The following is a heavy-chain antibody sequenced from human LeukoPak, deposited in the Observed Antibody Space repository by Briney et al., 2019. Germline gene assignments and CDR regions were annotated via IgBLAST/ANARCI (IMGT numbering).Heavy chain of an antibody. CDR2: INSDGSST. J-gene: IGHJ4*02. D-gene: IGHD2-2*01. CDR3: ALSPGYCSSTSCYAFDY. V-gene: IGHV3-74*01. Sequence: GGSLRLSCAASGFTFSSYWMHWVRQAPGKGLVWVSRINSDGSSTSYADSVKGRFTIPRDNAKNTLYLQMNSLRAEDTAVYYCALSPGYCSSTSCYAFDYWGQGTLVTVSS. CDR1: GFTFSSYW.